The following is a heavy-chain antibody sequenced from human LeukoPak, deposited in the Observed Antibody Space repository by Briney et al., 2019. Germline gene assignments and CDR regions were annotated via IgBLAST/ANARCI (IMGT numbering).Heavy chain of an antibody. Sequence: ASVKVSCKASGGTFSSYAISWVRQAPGQGLEWMGGIIPIFGTANYAQKFQGRVTITADESTSAAYMELSSLRSEDTAVYYCARASSGSFTIDYWGQGTLVTVSS. V-gene: IGHV1-69*01. CDR1: GGTFSSYA. D-gene: IGHD3-10*01. CDR2: IIPIFGTA. J-gene: IGHJ4*02. CDR3: ARASSGSFTIDY.